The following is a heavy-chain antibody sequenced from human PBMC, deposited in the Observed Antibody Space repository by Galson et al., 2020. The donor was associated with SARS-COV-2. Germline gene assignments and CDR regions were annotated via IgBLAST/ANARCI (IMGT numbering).Heavy chain of an antibody. CDR3: ARTYDSSGYYAVPGVDY. J-gene: IGHJ4*02. CDR1: GYTFTSYV. Sequence: ASVKVSCKASGYTFTSYVISWVRQSPGQGLEWMGWISAYNGNTNYAQKLQGRVTMTTDTSTSTAYMDLRSLRSDDTTVYYCARTYDSSGYYAVPGVDYWGQGPLVTVSS. CDR2: ISAYNGNT. D-gene: IGHD3-22*01. V-gene: IGHV1-18*01.